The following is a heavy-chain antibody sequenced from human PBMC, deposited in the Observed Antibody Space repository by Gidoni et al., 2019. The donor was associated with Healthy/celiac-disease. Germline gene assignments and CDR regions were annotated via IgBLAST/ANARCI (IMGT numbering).Heavy chain of an antibody. CDR1: GGSFSGYC. Sequence: QVQLQQWGAGLLKPSETLSLTCAVYGGSFSGYCWICIRQPPGKGLGWIGEINPSGSTNYNPALKSRVTISVDTSKNQFSLKLSSVTAADTAVYYCARGAYDYVWGSPYYWYFDLWGRGTLVTVSS. CDR3: ARGAYDYVWGSPYYWYFDL. V-gene: IGHV4-34*01. D-gene: IGHD3-16*01. J-gene: IGHJ2*01. CDR2: INPSGST.